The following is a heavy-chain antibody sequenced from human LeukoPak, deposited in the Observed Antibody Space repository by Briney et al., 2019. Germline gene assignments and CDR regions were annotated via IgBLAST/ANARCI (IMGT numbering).Heavy chain of an antibody. J-gene: IGHJ4*02. CDR3: AKDIISESVVVITGFDY. CDR2: ISSNGGST. CDR1: GFTFSSYA. V-gene: IGHV3-64*01. Sequence: GGSLRLSCAASGFTFSSYAMHWVRQAPGKGLEYVSAISSNGGSTYYANSVKGRFTISRDNSKNTLYLQMNSLRAEDTAVYYCAKDIISESVVVITGFDYSGQGTLVTVSS. D-gene: IGHD3-22*01.